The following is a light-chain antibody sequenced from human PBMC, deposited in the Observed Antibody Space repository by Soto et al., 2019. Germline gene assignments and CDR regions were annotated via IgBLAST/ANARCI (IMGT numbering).Light chain of an antibody. CDR1: QSVSSN. J-gene: IGKJ5*01. Sequence: EIGMTQSPATLSVSPGERATLSCRASQSVSSNLAWYQQKPGQAPRLLIYGASARATGVPARFSGSGSGTEFTLTISSLQSEDFAVYYCQQYKDWPPITFGQGTLLEIK. V-gene: IGKV3-15*01. CDR3: QQYKDWPPIT. CDR2: GAS.